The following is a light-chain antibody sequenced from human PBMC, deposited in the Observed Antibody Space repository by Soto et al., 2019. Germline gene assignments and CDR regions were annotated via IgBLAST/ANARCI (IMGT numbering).Light chain of an antibody. CDR2: GAS. CDR3: QQYNNWPPWT. V-gene: IGKV3D-15*01. Sequence: EIVMTQSPATLSVSPGERATLSCRASQSVSSNLARYQQKPGQAPRLLIYGASTRATGIPARFSGGGSGSEFTLTISSLQSEDFAVYYCQQYNNWPPWTFGQGTKVEIK. CDR1: QSVSSN. J-gene: IGKJ1*01.